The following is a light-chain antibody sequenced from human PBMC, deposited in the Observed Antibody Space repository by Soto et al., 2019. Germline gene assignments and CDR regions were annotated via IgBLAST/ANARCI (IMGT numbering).Light chain of an antibody. V-gene: IGKV3-15*01. Sequence: EIVMTQSPATLSVSPGERATLSCRASRSVSSNLAWYQQKPGQAPRLLIYGASTRATGIPARFSGSGSGTEFTLTISSLQSEDFAVYYCQQYNNWPPYTLGQGTKLEIK. CDR1: RSVSSN. CDR2: GAS. CDR3: QQYNNWPPYT. J-gene: IGKJ2*01.